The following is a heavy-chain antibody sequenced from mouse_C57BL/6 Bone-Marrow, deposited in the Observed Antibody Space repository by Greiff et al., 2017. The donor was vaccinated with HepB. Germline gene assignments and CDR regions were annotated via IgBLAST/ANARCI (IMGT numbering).Heavy chain of an antibody. D-gene: IGHD1-1*02. Sequence: VQLQQSGPKLVKPGASVKISCKASGYAFSSSWMNWVKQRPGKGLEWIGRIYPGDGDTNYNGKFKGKATLTADKSSSTAYMQLSSLTSEDSAVYFCARGSYLYYAMDYWGQGTSVAVSS. J-gene: IGHJ4*01. CDR1: GYAFSSSW. CDR2: IYPGDGDT. V-gene: IGHV1-82*01. CDR3: ARGSYLYYAMDY.